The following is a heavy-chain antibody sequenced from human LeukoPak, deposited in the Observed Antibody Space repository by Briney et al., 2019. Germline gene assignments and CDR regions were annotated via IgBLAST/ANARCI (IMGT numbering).Heavy chain of an antibody. J-gene: IGHJ4*02. V-gene: IGHV4-34*01. CDR3: ARGLYCSGGSCYRPFDY. CDR2: INHSGST. D-gene: IGHD2-15*01. Sequence: SETLSLTCAVYGGSFSGYYWNWIRQPPGKGLEWIGEINHSGSTNYNPSLKSRVTISVDTSKNQFSLKLSSVTAADTAVYYCARGLYCSGGSCYRPFDYWGQGTLVTVSS. CDR1: GGSFSGYY.